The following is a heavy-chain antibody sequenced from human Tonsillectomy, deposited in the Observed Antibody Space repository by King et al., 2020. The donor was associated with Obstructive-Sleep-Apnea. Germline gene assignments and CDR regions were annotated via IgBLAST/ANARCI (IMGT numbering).Heavy chain of an antibody. J-gene: IGHJ5*02. CDR1: GFTFSSYL. CDR2: IKQDGSEK. V-gene: IGHV3-7*01. D-gene: IGHD1-26*01. CDR3: ARDIGSFDP. Sequence: EVQLVESGGGLVQPGGSLRLSCAASGFTFSSYLMSWVRQAPGKGLEWVANIKQDGSEKYYVDSVKGRFTISRDNAKNSLYLQMNSLRAEDTAVYYCARDIGSFDPWGQGTLVTVSS.